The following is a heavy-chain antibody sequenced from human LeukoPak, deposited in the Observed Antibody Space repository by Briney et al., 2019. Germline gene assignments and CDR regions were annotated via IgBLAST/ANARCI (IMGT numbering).Heavy chain of an antibody. V-gene: IGHV4-39*07. J-gene: IGHJ5*02. CDR2: IYYSGST. CDR1: GGSISTSSYS. Sequence: SETLSLTCTVSGGSISTSSYSWGWIRQPPGKGLEWIGSIYYSGSTYYNPSLKSRVTISVDTSKNQFSLKLTSMTAADTAVYYCASDWWIGNNWFDPWGQGTLVTVSS. CDR3: ASDWWIGNNWFDP. D-gene: IGHD2-15*01.